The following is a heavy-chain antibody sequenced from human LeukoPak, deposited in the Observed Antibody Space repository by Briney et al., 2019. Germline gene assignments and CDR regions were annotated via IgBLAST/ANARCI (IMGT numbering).Heavy chain of an antibody. CDR2: IFYSGST. J-gene: IGHJ3*02. Sequence: SETLSLTCAVSGGSISSSNWWSWIRQPPGKGLEWIGNIFYSGSTYYSPSLRSRVTISLDTSRNQFSLKLNSVTAADTADYYCAKSNGYGLVDIWGQGTMVTVSS. D-gene: IGHD3-10*01. CDR3: AKSNGYGLVDI. V-gene: IGHV4-4*02. CDR1: GGSISSSNW.